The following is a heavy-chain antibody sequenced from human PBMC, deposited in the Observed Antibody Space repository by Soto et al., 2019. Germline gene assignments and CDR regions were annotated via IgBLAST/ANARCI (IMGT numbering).Heavy chain of an antibody. CDR1: GYTFTGYY. CDR3: AREQSSSGSYPFLNFDY. Sequence: ASVKVSCKASGYTFTGYYMHWLRQAPGQGLEWMGWINPNSGGTNYAQKFQGWVTMTRDKSIRTVYMELIRLRSEDTAVYYCAREQSSSGSYPFLNFDYWGQGTLVTVSS. V-gene: IGHV1-2*04. J-gene: IGHJ4*02. D-gene: IGHD3-10*01. CDR2: INPNSGGT.